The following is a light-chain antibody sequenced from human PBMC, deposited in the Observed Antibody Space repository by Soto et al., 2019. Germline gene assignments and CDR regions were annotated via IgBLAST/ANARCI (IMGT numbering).Light chain of an antibody. CDR2: DAS. CDR1: RSVSSY. J-gene: IGKJ1*01. CDR3: QQYNNWPWT. Sequence: EIVFTQSPATLSLSPCESATLSCRATRSVSSYLAWYQQKPGQAPRLLIYDASSRPTDIPARFSGSGSGTDFTLTISSLQSEDFAVYYCQQYNNWPWTFGQGTKVDI. V-gene: IGKV3-11*01.